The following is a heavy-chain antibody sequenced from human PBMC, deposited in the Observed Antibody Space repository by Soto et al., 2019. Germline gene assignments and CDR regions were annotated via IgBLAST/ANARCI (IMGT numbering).Heavy chain of an antibody. V-gene: IGHV3-23*01. CDR2: IRGSGGST. D-gene: IGHD3-3*01. CDR1: GFTFSSYA. Sequence: GGSLRLFCAASGFTFSSYAMSWVRKAPGKGLEWVSAIRGSGGSTYYADSVKGRFTISRDNSKNTLYLQMNSLRAEDTAVYYCAKAEWLVTDGMDVWGQGTTVTVS. CDR3: AKAEWLVTDGMDV. J-gene: IGHJ6*02.